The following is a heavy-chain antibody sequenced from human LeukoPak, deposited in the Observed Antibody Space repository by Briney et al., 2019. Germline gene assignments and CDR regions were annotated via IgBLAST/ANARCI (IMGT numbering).Heavy chain of an antibody. CDR2: ISYDGSNK. CDR1: GFTFSPYA. Sequence: GGSLRLSCAASGFTFSPYAMHWVRQAPGKGLEWVAVISYDGSNKYYADSVKGRFTISRDNSKNTLYLQMNSLRAEDTAVYYCAKDFQGITGTTNKWGQGTLVTVSS. CDR3: AKDFQGITGTTNK. J-gene: IGHJ4*02. V-gene: IGHV3-30*04. D-gene: IGHD1-20*01.